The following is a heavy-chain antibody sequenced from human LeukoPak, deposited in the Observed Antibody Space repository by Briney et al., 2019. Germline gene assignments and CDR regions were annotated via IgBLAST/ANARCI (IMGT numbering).Heavy chain of an antibody. CDR2: INHSGST. D-gene: IGHD6-13*01. CDR1: GGSFSGYY. Sequence: PSETLSLTCAVYGGSFSGYYWSWIRQPPGKGLEWIGEINHSGSTSYNPSLKSRVIISADTSKNQFSLKLSSVTAADTAVYYCASVAGHYYYGVDVWGKGTTVTVSS. J-gene: IGHJ6*04. V-gene: IGHV4-34*01. CDR3: ASVAGHYYYGVDV.